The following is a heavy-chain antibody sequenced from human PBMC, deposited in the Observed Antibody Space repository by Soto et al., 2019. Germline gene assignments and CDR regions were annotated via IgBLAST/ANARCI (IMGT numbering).Heavy chain of an antibody. CDR2: ISAYNANT. CDR1: GYTFTSYG. V-gene: IGHV1-18*01. D-gene: IGHD6-19*01. J-gene: IGHJ4*02. Sequence: QVQLVQSGAEVKKPGASVKVSCKASGYTFTSYGIIGVRQSPGQGLAWKGWISAYNANTNYAQKLQGRVTMTTDASTRTAYMELRSLRSDDTAVYYCARELGGIAVAGSDYWGQRTLVPVSS. CDR3: ARELGGIAVAGSDY.